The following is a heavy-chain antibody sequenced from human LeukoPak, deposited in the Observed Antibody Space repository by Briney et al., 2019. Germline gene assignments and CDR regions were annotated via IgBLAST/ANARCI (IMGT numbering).Heavy chain of an antibody. CDR1: GYTFTRYG. Sequence: ASVKVSCKASGYTFTRYGVSWVRQAPGQGLEWMGWIRGDNGNTNYAQNFQGRVTMTTDTPSSTAYMEVRSLRSDDTAVYYCARVDMLTGYYFFDYWGQGTLVTVSS. V-gene: IGHV1-18*01. CDR3: ARVDMLTGYYFFDY. CDR2: IRGDNGNT. J-gene: IGHJ4*02. D-gene: IGHD3-9*01.